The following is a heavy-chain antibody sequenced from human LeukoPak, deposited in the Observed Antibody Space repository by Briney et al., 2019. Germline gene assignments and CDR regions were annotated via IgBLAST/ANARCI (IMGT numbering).Heavy chain of an antibody. CDR1: GFTFSNYW. Sequence: GGSLRLSCAASGFTFSNYWMSWVRQAPGKGLEWVSVIYTGGGTYYADSVKGRFTISRDNSKNTLYLQMNSLRAEDTAVYYCARSEGDYWGQGTLVTVSS. V-gene: IGHV3-53*01. CDR3: ARSEGDY. J-gene: IGHJ4*02. CDR2: IYTGGGT.